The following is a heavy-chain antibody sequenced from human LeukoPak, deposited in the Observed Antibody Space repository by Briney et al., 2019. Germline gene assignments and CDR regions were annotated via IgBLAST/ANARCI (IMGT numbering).Heavy chain of an antibody. J-gene: IGHJ4*02. CDR1: GYTFTSYG. CDR2: ISAYNGNT. CDR3: ARVERFLEWPVGAYYFDY. V-gene: IGHV1-18*01. Sequence: ASVKVSCKASGYTFTSYGISWVRQAPGQGLEWMGWISAYNGNTNYPQKLQGRVTMTTDTSTSTAYMELRSLRSDDTAVYYCARVERFLEWPVGAYYFDYWGQGTLVTVSS. D-gene: IGHD3-3*01.